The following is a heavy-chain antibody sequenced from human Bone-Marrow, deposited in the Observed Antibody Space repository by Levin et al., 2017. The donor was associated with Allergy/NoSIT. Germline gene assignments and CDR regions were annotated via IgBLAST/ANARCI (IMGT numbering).Heavy chain of an antibody. Sequence: GGSLRLSCAPSGITFSAFAVHWVRQAPGKGLEWVAVISYDGSDKYYGDSVKGRFTISRDNSRNTVYLQMNSLRPEDTAMYYCARDVKANVNYNQRPGGYYFCFGIDVWGHGATVTVSS. J-gene: IGHJ6*02. CDR3: ARDVKANVNYNQRPGGYYFCFGIDV. V-gene: IGHV3-30*04. CDR2: ISYDGSDK. D-gene: IGHD1-1*01. CDR1: GITFSAFA.